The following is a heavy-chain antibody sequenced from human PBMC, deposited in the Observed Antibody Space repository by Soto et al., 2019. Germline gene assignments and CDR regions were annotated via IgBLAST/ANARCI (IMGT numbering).Heavy chain of an antibody. CDR2: IYHSGST. J-gene: IGHJ6*02. V-gene: IGHV4-4*02. Sequence: PSETLSLTCAVSGGSISSSNWWSWVRQPPGKGLEWIGEIYHSGSTNYNPSLKSRVTISVDKSKNQFSLKLSSVTAADTAVYYCARVGIVVVPAAQEGYYYYGMDVWGQGTTVTVYS. CDR3: ARVGIVVVPAAQEGYYYYGMDV. D-gene: IGHD2-2*01. CDR1: GGSISSSNW.